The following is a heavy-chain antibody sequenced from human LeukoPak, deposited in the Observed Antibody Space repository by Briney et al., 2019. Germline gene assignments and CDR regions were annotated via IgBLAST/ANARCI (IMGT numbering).Heavy chain of an antibody. D-gene: IGHD6-6*01. J-gene: IGHJ6*03. V-gene: IGHV4-59*01. CDR1: GGSISSYY. Sequence: PSETLSLTCTVSGGSISSYYWSWIRQPPGKGLEWIGYIYYSGSTNYNPSLKSRVTISVDTSKNQFSLKLSSVTAADTAVYYCARVRNGRVSYYYYYYMDVWGKGTTVTVSS. CDR2: IYYSGST. CDR3: ARVRNGRVSYYYYYYMDV.